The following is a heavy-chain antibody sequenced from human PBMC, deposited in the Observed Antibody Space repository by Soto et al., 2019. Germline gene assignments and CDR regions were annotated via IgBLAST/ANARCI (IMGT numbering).Heavy chain of an antibody. Sequence: PSETLSLTCTVSGGSISSYYWSWIRQPPGKGLEWIGYIYYSGSTNYNPSLKSRVTISVDTSKNQFSLKLSSVTAADTAVYYCARLSYDILTGYYYHYTDVWRNGTTVTVSS. CDR1: GGSISSYY. CDR2: IYYSGST. V-gene: IGHV4-59*08. J-gene: IGHJ6*03. D-gene: IGHD3-9*01. CDR3: ARLSYDILTGYYYHYTDV.